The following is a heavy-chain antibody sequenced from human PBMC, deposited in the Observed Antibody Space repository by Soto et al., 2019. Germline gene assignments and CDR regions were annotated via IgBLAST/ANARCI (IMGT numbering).Heavy chain of an antibody. Sequence: GSLRLSCVASEFTFNSYAMSWVRQAPGMGLEWVSSIIGSGAITYYADSVKGRFTISRDNSKNTLYLQMNSLRAEDTAVYYCARDLRARTRYYYGMDVWGQGTTVTVSS. CDR2: IIGSGAIT. CDR1: EFTFNSYA. J-gene: IGHJ6*02. D-gene: IGHD3-9*01. CDR3: ARDLRARTRYYYGMDV. V-gene: IGHV3-23*01.